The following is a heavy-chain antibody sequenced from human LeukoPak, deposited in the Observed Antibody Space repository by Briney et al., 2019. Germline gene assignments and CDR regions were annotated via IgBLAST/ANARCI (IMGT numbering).Heavy chain of an antibody. CDR2: INHSGST. J-gene: IGHJ6*04. D-gene: IGHD3-10*01. Sequence: PSETLSLTCAVYGGSFSGYYWSWIRQPPGKGLEWIGEINHSGSTNYSPSLKSRVTISVDTSKNQFSLKLSSATAADTAVYYCAREYGSGSYYIGYYYYYGMDVWGKGTTVTVSS. V-gene: IGHV4-34*01. CDR3: AREYGSGSYYIGYYYYYGMDV. CDR1: GGSFSGYY.